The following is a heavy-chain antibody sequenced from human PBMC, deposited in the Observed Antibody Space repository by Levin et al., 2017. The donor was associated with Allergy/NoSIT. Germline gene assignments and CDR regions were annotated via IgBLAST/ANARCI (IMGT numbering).Heavy chain of an antibody. V-gene: IGHV3-48*02. J-gene: IGHJ6*01. D-gene: IGHD1-7*01. CDR2: ISGSGSTI. Sequence: PGGSLRLSCEASEFTFSDYSMHWVRQAPGKGLEWVSYISGSGSTIYYADSVKGRFTISRDNAKNSLYLQMKSLRDEDTAVYYCSRDKRGNYLDGMDVWGQGTTVTVSP. CDR1: EFTFSDYS. CDR3: SRDKRGNYLDGMDV.